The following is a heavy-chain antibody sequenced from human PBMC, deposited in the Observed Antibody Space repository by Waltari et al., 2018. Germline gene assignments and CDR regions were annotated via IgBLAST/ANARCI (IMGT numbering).Heavy chain of an antibody. V-gene: IGHV1-8*03. CDR1: GYTFTSYD. J-gene: IGHJ5*02. D-gene: IGHD4-17*01. Sequence: QVQLVQSGAEVKKPGASVKVSCKASGYTFTSYDINWVRQATGQGLEWMGWMNPNRGNTGYAQKFQGRVTITRNTSISTAYMELSSLRSEDTAVYYCARVPANGEENWFDPWGQGTLVTVSS. CDR2: MNPNRGNT. CDR3: ARVPANGEENWFDP.